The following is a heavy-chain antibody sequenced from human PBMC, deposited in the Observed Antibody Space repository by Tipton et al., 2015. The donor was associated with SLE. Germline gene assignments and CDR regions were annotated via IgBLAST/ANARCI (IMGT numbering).Heavy chain of an antibody. Sequence: SLRLSCAASGFTFSRYEMNWVRQAPGKGLEWVAYFSTGGRNVYYADSVKGRFTVSRDNAKNSLYLQMNGLTGEDTAVYYCVRDSSSWYGYFDYWGQGTLVTVSS. J-gene: IGHJ4*02. CDR3: VRDSSSWYGYFDY. CDR2: FSTGGRNV. D-gene: IGHD6-13*01. V-gene: IGHV3-48*03. CDR1: GFTFSRYE.